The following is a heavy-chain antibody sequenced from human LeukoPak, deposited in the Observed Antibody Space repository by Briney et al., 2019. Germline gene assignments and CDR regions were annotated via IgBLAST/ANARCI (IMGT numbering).Heavy chain of an antibody. V-gene: IGHV4-34*01. Sequence: PSETLSLTCAVYGGSFSGYYWSWIRQPPGKGLEWIGEIKHSGSTNYNPSLKSRVTISVDTSKNQFSLKLSSVTAADTAVYYCARGREMATTHYYYYHGMDVWGQGTTVTVSS. D-gene: IGHD5-24*01. CDR2: IKHSGST. CDR3: ARGREMATTHYYYYHGMDV. J-gene: IGHJ6*02. CDR1: GGSFSGYY.